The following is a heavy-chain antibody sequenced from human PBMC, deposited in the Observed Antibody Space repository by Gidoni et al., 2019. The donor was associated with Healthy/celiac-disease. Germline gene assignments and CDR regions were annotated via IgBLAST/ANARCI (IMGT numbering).Heavy chain of an antibody. V-gene: IGHV4-4*07. D-gene: IGHD2-15*01. CDR1: GGSLSSYY. J-gene: IGHJ5*02. CDR2: IYTSGST. CDR3: ARDSPKDIVVVVAARGWFDP. Sequence: QVQLQESCPGLVKPSETLSLTCTVSGGSLSSYYWSWIRQPAGKGLEWIGRIYTSGSTNYNPSLKSRVTMSVDTSKNQFSLKLSSVTAADTAVYYCARDSPKDIVVVVAARGWFDPWGQGTLVTVSS.